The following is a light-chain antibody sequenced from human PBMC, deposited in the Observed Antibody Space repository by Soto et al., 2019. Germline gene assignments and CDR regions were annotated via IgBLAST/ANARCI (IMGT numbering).Light chain of an antibody. CDR2: EVV. CDR1: KNDIGVYDF. V-gene: IGLV2-8*01. CDR3: CSFASSSTYV. Sequence: QSVLTQSPSASGSPGQSVTISCTGTKNDIGVYDFVSWYQHHPGKAPRLIIYEVVQRPSGVPDRFSGSKSGNTASLTVSGLQAEDEADYYCCSFASSSTYVFGTGTKVTVL. J-gene: IGLJ1*01.